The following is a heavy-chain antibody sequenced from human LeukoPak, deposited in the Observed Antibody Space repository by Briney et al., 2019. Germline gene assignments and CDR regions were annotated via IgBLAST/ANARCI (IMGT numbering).Heavy chain of an antibody. CDR3: ARYYYGSSGYSHGMDV. D-gene: IGHD3-22*01. CDR1: GGSLSGYY. J-gene: IGHJ6*02. V-gene: IGHV4-34*01. Sequence: SETLSLTCAVYGGSLSGYYWNWIRQSPGKGLEWIGEINHSGSTNYNPSLKSRVTISVDTPKNQFSLKLSSVTAADTAVYYCARYYYGSSGYSHGMDVWGQGTTVTVSS. CDR2: INHSGST.